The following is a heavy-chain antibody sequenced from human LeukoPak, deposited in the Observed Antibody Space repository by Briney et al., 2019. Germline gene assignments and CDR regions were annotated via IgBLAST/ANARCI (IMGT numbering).Heavy chain of an antibody. CDR2: ISYDGSNK. CDR3: ARDLSIAAAGSAFDI. D-gene: IGHD6-13*01. V-gene: IGHV3-30-3*01. J-gene: IGHJ3*02. Sequence: GGSLRLSCAASGFTFSSYAMHWVRQAPGKGLEWVAVISYDGSNKYYADSVKGRFTISRDNSKNTLYLQMNSLRAEDTAVYYCARDLSIAAAGSAFDIWGQGTMVTVSS. CDR1: GFTFSSYA.